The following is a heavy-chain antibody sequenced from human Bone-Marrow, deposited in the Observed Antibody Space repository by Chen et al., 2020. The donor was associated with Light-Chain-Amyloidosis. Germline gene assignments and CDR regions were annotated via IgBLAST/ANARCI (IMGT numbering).Heavy chain of an antibody. CDR3: AKDISYDDILPGYPADAFDI. CDR1: GFAFSSYA. CDR2: ISGSGCSR. D-gene: IGHD3-9*01. J-gene: IGHJ3*02. Sequence: EVQLVESGGGLLQRGGSLRLSCAASGFAFSSYAMSWVRQAPGKGLEWVSTISGSGCSRYSGASVKGRLTISRDNSKNALFLQMNSLRAEDTAVYYCAKDISYDDILPGYPADAFDIWGQGTMVTVSS. V-gene: IGHV3-23*04.